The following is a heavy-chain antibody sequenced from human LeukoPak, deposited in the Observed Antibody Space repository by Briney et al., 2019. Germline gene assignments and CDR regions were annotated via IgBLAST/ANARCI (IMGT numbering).Heavy chain of an antibody. CDR3: ARGSPSGASFFSF. Sequence: SETLSLTCTVSGVSFSSHYWTWIRQSAGKGLEWLGRIYTSWTTHFNPSVDSRLSMSVDPSTAQLSLKPTSVTAADTAVYYCARGSPSGASFFSFWGQGTLVTVSS. J-gene: IGHJ4*02. V-gene: IGHV4-4*07. CDR1: GVSFSSHY. D-gene: IGHD1-26*01. CDR2: IYTSWTT.